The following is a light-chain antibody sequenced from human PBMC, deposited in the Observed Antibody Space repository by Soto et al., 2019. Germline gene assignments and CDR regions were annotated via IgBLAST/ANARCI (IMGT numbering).Light chain of an antibody. CDR1: SSNIGAGYD. J-gene: IGLJ1*01. V-gene: IGLV1-40*01. Sequence: QSVLPQPPSVSGAPGQRVTISFTWSSSNIGAGYDVHWYQQLPGTAPKLLIYGNSNRPSGVPDRFSGSKSGTSASLAITGLQAEDEADYYCQSYDSSLSGYVFGTGTKLTVL. CDR2: GNS. CDR3: QSYDSSLSGYV.